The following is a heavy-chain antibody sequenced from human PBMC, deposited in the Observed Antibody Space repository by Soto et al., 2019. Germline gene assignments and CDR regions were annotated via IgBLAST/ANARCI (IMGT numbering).Heavy chain of an antibody. V-gene: IGHV1-18*01. CDR3: ARDPLATVTNYYFDY. Sequence: ASVKVSCKASGYTFTSYGISWVRQAPGQGLEWMGWISAYNGNTNYAQKLQGRVTITADKSTSTAYMELSSLRSEDTAVYYCARDPLATVTNYYFDYWGQGTLVTVSS. J-gene: IGHJ4*02. CDR1: GYTFTSYG. CDR2: ISAYNGNT. D-gene: IGHD4-17*01.